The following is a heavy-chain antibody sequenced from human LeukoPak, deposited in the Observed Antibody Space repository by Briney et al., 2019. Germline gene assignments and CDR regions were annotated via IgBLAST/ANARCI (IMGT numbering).Heavy chain of an antibody. CDR3: ARDPYCSGGSCYYYYGMDV. D-gene: IGHD2-15*01. Sequence: SETLSLSCAVYGGSFSGYYWSWVRQPPGKGLEWIGEINYSGSTNYSPSLKSRVTISVDTSKNQFSLKLSSVTAADTAVYYCARDPYCSGGSCYYYYGMDVWGQGTTVTVSS. V-gene: IGHV4-34*01. CDR2: INYSGST. CDR1: GGSFSGYY. J-gene: IGHJ6*02.